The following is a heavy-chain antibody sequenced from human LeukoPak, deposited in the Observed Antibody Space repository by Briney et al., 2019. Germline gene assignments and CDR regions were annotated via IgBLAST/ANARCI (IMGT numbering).Heavy chain of an antibody. CDR3: AKEGYAFGNAFDI. CDR2: ISWNSGSI. J-gene: IGHJ3*02. V-gene: IGHV3-9*01. D-gene: IGHD2-8*01. CDR1: GFTFDDYA. Sequence: GRSLRLSCAASGFTFDDYAMHWVRQAPGKGLEWVSGISWNSGSIGYADSVKGRFTISRDNAKNSLYLQMNSLRAEDTALYYCAKEGYAFGNAFDIWGQGTMVTVSS.